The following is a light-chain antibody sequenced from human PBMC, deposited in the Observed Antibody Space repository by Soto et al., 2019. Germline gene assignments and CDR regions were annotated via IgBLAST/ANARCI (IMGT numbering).Light chain of an antibody. J-gene: IGKJ4*01. Sequence: EIQMNQSPYSVSATIGDTVTITCRASQDISTLLAWYQQKPGKAPKLLIYGASTLESGVPSRFSGRGSGTDFTLTISSRQPEDFAPYFFPQADSFPLSFGGGTKVEMK. V-gene: IGKV1D-12*01. CDR2: GAS. CDR1: QDISTL. CDR3: PQADSFPLS.